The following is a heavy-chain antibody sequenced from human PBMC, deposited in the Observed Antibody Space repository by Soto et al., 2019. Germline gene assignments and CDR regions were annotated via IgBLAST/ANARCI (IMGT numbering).Heavy chain of an antibody. CDR1: GYTFTSYA. D-gene: IGHD2-15*01. V-gene: IGHV1-3*01. CDR2: INAGNGNT. CDR3: ARLVVGDYYYGMDV. Sequence: GASVKVSCKASGYTFTSYAMHWVRQAPGQRLEWMGWINAGNGNTKYSQKFQGRVTITRDTSASTAYMELSSLRSEDTAVYYCARLVVGDYYYGMDVWGQGTTVTVSS. J-gene: IGHJ6*02.